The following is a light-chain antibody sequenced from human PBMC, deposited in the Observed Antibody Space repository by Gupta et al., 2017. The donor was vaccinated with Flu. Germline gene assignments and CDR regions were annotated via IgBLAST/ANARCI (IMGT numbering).Light chain of an antibody. CDR1: QSRLHSIAYNN. J-gene: IGKJ1*01. Sequence: DMVITPARRSLPLTPVEPASISCRSNQSRLHSIAYNNMDWYLQKLGQSPRLLIYLGSNRASGVPDRFSGSGSGTVFTLKISRVEAEDVGVYYCMQSLQTPWTFGQGTKVEIK. CDR2: LGS. V-gene: IGKV2-28*01. CDR3: MQSLQTPWT.